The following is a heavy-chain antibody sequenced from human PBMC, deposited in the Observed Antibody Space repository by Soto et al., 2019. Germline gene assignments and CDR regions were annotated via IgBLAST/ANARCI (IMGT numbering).Heavy chain of an antibody. CDR1: GYSFSRYW. V-gene: IGHV5-51*01. CDR2: TNPGDSDT. D-gene: IGHD1-26*01. Sequence: GESLKISCKGSGYSFSRYWIGWVRQMPGKGLEWMGITNPGDSDTRYSPSFQGQVTISVDKSISTAYLQWSRLKASDTAMYYCASHVSGNWFDPWGQGTLVTVSS. CDR3: ASHVSGNWFDP. J-gene: IGHJ5*02.